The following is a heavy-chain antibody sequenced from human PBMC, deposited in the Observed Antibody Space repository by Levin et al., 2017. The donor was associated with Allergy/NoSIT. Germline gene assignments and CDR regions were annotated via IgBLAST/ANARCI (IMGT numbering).Heavy chain of an antibody. CDR1: GLTFSRSW. CDR3: VGGYDYFDY. Sequence: GESLKISCAVSGLTFSRSWMSWVRQAPGKGLEWVANLRHDGSETYYVDSVKGRFTISADNAKNSLYLQMNSLRAEDTALYYCVGGYDYFDYWGQGTLVTVSS. J-gene: IGHJ4*02. V-gene: IGHV3-7*03. CDR2: LRHDGSET. D-gene: IGHD5-12*01.